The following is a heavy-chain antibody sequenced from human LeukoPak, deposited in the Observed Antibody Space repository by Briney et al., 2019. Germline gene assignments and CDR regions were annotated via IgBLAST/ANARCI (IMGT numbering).Heavy chain of an antibody. J-gene: IGHJ3*02. Sequence: GRSLRLSCAASGFTFSSYAMHWVRQAPGKGLEWVAVISYDGSNKYYADSVKGRFTISRDNSKNTLYVQMNSLRAEDTAVYYCARKRGSSRWNAFDIWGQGTMVTVSS. CDR2: ISYDGSNK. D-gene: IGHD6-6*01. CDR1: GFTFSSYA. CDR3: ARKRGSSRWNAFDI. V-gene: IGHV3-30*04.